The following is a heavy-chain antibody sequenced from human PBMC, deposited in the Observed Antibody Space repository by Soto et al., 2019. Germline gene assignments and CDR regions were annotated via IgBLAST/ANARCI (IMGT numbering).Heavy chain of an antibody. D-gene: IGHD2-15*01. CDR1: GFTFSSYS. CDR3: ARDPRYCSGGSCYSKYYYGMDV. V-gene: IGHV3-48*02. CDR2: ISSSSSTI. Sequence: GGSLRLSCAASGFTFSSYSMNWVRQAPGKGLEWVSYISSSSSTIYYADSVKGRFTISRDNAKNSLYLQMNSLRDEDTAVYYCARDPRYCSGGSCYSKYYYGMDVWGQGTTVTVSS. J-gene: IGHJ6*02.